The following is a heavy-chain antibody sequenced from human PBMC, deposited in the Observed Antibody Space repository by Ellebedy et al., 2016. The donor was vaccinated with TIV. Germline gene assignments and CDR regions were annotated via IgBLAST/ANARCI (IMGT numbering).Heavy chain of an antibody. D-gene: IGHD3-16*01. J-gene: IGHJ3*02. V-gene: IGHV3-30*14. CDR1: GFTFSSYA. Sequence: PGGSLRLSCAASGFTFSSYAMHWVRQAPGKGLEWVAVISYDGSNKYYADSVKGRFTISRDNSKNTLYLQMSSLRAEDTAVYYCVKDSYYDYVWGSYRDAFDIWGQGTMVTVSS. CDR2: ISYDGSNK. CDR3: VKDSYYDYVWGSYRDAFDI.